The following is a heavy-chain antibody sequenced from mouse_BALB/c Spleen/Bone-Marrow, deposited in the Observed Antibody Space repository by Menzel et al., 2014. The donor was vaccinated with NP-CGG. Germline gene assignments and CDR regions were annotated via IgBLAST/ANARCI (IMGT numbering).Heavy chain of an antibody. V-gene: IGHV1-34*02. D-gene: IGHD2-1*01. J-gene: IGHJ1*01. CDR1: GYSFTGYY. Sequence: EVQLQQSGPELVKPGASVKISCKASGYSFTGYYMHWVKQSHVKSLEWIGCINPYNGATSYNHNFKDKASLTVDKSSSTAYMELHSLTSEDSAVYYCARGYGNYDYWYFDVWGAGTTVTVSS. CDR2: INPYNGAT. CDR3: ARGYGNYDYWYFDV.